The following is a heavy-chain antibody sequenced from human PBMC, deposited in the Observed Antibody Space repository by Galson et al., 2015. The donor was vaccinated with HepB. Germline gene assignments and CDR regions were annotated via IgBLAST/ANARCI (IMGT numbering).Heavy chain of an antibody. J-gene: IGHJ3*02. Sequence: SLRLSCAASGFTVSSNYMSWVRQAPGKGLEWVSVIYSGGSTYYADSVKGRFTISRDNSKNTLYLQMNSLRAEDTAVYYCARAYGPVVVDAFDIWGQGTMVTVSS. CDR3: ARAYGPVVVDAFDI. CDR2: IYSGGST. V-gene: IGHV3-53*01. CDR1: GFTVSSNY. D-gene: IGHD2-15*01.